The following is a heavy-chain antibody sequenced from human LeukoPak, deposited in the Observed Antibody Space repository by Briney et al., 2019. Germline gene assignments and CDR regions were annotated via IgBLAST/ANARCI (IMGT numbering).Heavy chain of an antibody. V-gene: IGHV4-30-2*01. CDR1: GGSISSGGYY. CDR3: ARGTPTYSGIAAAWPIFDY. CDR2: IYHSGST. D-gene: IGHD6-13*01. Sequence: SETLSLTCTVSGGSISSGGYYWSWIRQPPGKGLEWIGYIYHSGSTYYNPSLKSRVTISVDRSKNQFSLKPSSVTAADTAVYYCARGTPTYSGIAAAWPIFDYWGQGTLVTVSS. J-gene: IGHJ4*02.